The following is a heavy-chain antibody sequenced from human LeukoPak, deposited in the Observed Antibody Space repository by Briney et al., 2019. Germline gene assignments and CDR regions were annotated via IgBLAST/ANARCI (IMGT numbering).Heavy chain of an antibody. V-gene: IGHV3-48*01. Sequence: PGGSLRLSCAASGFTFSSYSMNWVRQAPGKGLEWVSYISSSSSTIYYADSVKGRFTVSRDNAKNSLYLQMNSLRVEDTAVYYCARDPTYVTYWGQGTLVTVSS. CDR2: ISSSSSTI. CDR1: GFTFSSYS. CDR3: ARDPTYVTY. J-gene: IGHJ4*02. D-gene: IGHD2-21*01.